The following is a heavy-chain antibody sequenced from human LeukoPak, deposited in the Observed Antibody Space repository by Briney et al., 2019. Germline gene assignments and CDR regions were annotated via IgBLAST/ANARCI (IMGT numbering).Heavy chain of an antibody. CDR3: AKDAHSGIVVVAYGMDV. V-gene: IGHV3-23*01. CDR2: ISGSGGST. Sequence: QPGRSLRLSCVESGLAFDNHAMHWVRQAPGKGLEWVSSISGSGGSTYYADSVKGRFTISRDNSKNTLYLQMNSLRAEDTAVYYCAKDAHSGIVVVAYGMDVWGQGTTVTVSS. D-gene: IGHD2-15*01. J-gene: IGHJ6*02. CDR1: GLAFDNHA.